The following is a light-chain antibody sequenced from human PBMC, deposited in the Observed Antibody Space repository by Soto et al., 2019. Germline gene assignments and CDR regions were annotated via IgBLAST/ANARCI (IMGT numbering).Light chain of an antibody. CDR1: SSNIGNNT. CDR3: AAWDDSLNGYV. Sequence: QSVLTQPPSASGTPGQRVTFSCSGSSSNIGNNTVNWYQHLPGTAPKLLIYSNNERPSGVPDRFSASKSGTSASLAISGLQSEDDGDYYCAAWDDSLNGYVFGTGTKLTVL. J-gene: IGLJ1*01. V-gene: IGLV1-44*01. CDR2: SNN.